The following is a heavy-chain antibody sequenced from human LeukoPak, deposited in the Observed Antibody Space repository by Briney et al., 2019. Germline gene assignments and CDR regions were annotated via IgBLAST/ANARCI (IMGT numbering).Heavy chain of an antibody. J-gene: IGHJ4*02. CDR3: AKDRRDGYNLQDY. Sequence: PGGSLRLSCAASGFTFSSYGMHWVRQAPGKGLEWVAVISYVGSNKYYADSVKGRFTISRDNSKNTLYLHMHSLRAEDTAVYYCAKDRRDGYNLQDYWGQGTLVTVSS. D-gene: IGHD5-24*01. CDR1: GFTFSSYG. CDR2: ISYVGSNK. V-gene: IGHV3-30*18.